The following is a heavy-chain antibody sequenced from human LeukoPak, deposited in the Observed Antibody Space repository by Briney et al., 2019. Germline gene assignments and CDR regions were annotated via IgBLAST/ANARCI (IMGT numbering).Heavy chain of an antibody. CDR1: GGSFSGYY. CDR3: ARGRYNSSWLQP. Sequence: SETLSLTCAVYGGSFSGYYWSWIRQPPGKGLEWIGEINHSGSTNYNPSLKSRVTISVDTSKNQFSLKLSSVTAADTAVYYCARGRYNSSWLQPWGQGTLVTVSS. CDR2: INHSGST. V-gene: IGHV4-34*01. D-gene: IGHD6-13*01. J-gene: IGHJ5*02.